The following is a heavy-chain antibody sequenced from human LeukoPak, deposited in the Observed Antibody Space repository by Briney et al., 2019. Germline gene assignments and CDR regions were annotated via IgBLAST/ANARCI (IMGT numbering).Heavy chain of an antibody. J-gene: IGHJ4*02. V-gene: IGHV4-30-2*03. CDR1: GGSISSGGYY. CDR3: ARHEEDSSSCWFDY. Sequence: SETLSLTCTVSGGSISSGGYYWSWIRQPPGKGLEWIGYIYHSGSTYYNPSLKSRVTISVDTSKNQFSLKLSSVTAADTAVYYCARHEEDSSSCWFDYWGQGTLVTVSS. D-gene: IGHD6-13*01. CDR2: IYHSGST.